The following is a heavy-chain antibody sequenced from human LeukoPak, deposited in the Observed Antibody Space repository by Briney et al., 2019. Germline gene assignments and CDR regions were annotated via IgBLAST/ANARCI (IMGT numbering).Heavy chain of an antibody. J-gene: IGHJ4*02. CDR2: IYTSGST. CDR1: GGSISSYY. CDR3: ARSVENDYGDYKYYFDY. V-gene: IGHV4-4*07. Sequence: SETLSLTCTVSGGSISSYYWSWIRQPAGKGLEWIGRIYTSGSTNYNPSLKSRVTISVDTSKNQFSLKLSSVTAADTAVYYCARSVENDYGDYKYYFDYWAREPWSPSPQ. D-gene: IGHD4-17*01.